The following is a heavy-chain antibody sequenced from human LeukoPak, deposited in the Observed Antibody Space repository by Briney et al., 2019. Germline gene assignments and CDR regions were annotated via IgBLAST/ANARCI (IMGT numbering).Heavy chain of an antibody. CDR3: ARDRVVGLGIDNAFDI. CDR2: LIPVFGTA. Sequence: SVKVSCKASGGTFSTYAISWVRQAPGQGLEWMGGLIPVFGTANYAQKFQGRVTITADESTSTAYMELSSLRSEDTAVFYCARDRVVGLGIDNAFDIWGHGTMVTVSS. J-gene: IGHJ3*02. D-gene: IGHD2-15*01. CDR1: GGTFSTYA. V-gene: IGHV1-69*13.